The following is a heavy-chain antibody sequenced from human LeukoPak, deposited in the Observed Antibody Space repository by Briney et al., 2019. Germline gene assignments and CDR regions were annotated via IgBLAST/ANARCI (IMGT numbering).Heavy chain of an antibody. CDR2: INPNSGGT. Sequence: ASVKVSCKASGYTFTGYYMHWVRQAPGQGLEWVGWINPNSGGTNYAQKFQGRVTMTRDTSISTAYMELSRLRSDDTAVYYCARDLSVTSIFGVVIDAFDIWGQGTMVTVSS. V-gene: IGHV1-2*02. D-gene: IGHD3-3*01. CDR1: GYTFTGYY. J-gene: IGHJ3*02. CDR3: ARDLSVTSIFGVVIDAFDI.